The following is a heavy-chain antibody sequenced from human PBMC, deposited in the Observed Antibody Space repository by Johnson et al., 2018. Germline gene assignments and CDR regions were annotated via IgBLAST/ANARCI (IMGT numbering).Heavy chain of an antibody. CDR2: ISFDGTFK. V-gene: IGHV3-30-3*01. CDR3: ARVRWFGELFQFSGMDV. CDR1: GFTFSTHA. D-gene: IGHD3-10*01. J-gene: IGHJ6*02. Sequence: VQLLESGGGVVQXGRSXRLXCAASGFTFSTHALHWVRQAPGKGLEWVAVISFDGTFKYYTDSVKGRFTISRDNSKNTLYVQMNSLRAEDTAVYYCARVRWFGELFQFSGMDVWGQGTTVTVSS.